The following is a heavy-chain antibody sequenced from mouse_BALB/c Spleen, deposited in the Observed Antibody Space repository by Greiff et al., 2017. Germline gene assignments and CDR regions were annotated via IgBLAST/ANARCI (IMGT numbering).Heavy chain of an antibody. CDR2: INPSTGYT. Sequence: VQLQQSGAELAKPGASVKMSCKASGYTFTSYWMHWVKQRPGQGLEWIGYINPSTGYTEYNQKFKDKATLTADKSSSTAYMQLSSLTSEDSAVYYCARSHIYRAYFDVWGAGTMVTVSA. D-gene: IGHD1-3*01. J-gene: IGHJ1*01. CDR3: ARSHIYRAYFDV. CDR1: GYTFTSYW. V-gene: IGHV1-7*01.